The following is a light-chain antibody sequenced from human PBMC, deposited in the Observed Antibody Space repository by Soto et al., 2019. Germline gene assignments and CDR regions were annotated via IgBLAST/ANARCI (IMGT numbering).Light chain of an antibody. CDR2: HAS. Sequence: EIVMTQSPATLSVSPGETATLSCRASQSVRANLAWYQRNPGQAPRVLIFHASTRASGIPVRFSGSGFGTEYTPTISSLQSEDSAFYFCHQYGSRPRYTFGQGTKLE. CDR3: HQYGSRPRYT. CDR1: QSVRAN. V-gene: IGKV3-15*01. J-gene: IGKJ2*01.